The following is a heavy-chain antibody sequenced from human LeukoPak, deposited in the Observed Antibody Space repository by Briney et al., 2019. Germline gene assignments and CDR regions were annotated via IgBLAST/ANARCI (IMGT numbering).Heavy chain of an antibody. D-gene: IGHD6-19*01. Sequence: ASVKVSCKASGYTFTSYGISWVRQAPGQGLEWMGWIGAYNGNTNYAQKLQGRVTMTADTSTSTAYMELRSLRSDDTAVYYCASGNSSGWPPPIDYWAQGTLVTVSS. CDR2: IGAYNGNT. CDR1: GYTFTSYG. J-gene: IGHJ4*02. V-gene: IGHV1-18*01. CDR3: ASGNSSGWPPPIDY.